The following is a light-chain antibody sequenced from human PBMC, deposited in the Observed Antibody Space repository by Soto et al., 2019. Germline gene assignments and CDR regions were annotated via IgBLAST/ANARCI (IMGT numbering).Light chain of an antibody. V-gene: IGLV2-14*01. Sequence: QSVLTQPASVSGSPGQSITISCTGTSSDVGGYNYVSWYQQHSGNAPKLMIYEVSNRPSGVSNRFAGSKSGNTASLTISGLQAEDEADYYCSSYTSSSTVIFGEGTKVTVL. CDR3: SSYTSSSTVI. CDR2: EVS. J-gene: IGLJ2*01. CDR1: SSDVGGYNY.